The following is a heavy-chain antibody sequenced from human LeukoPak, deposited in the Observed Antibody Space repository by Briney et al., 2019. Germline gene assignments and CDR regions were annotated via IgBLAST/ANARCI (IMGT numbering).Heavy chain of an antibody. D-gene: IGHD4-11*01. CDR3: AGHHGYSKWGYYSDY. V-gene: IGHV4-39*01. J-gene: IGHJ4*02. Sequence: SETLSLTCTVSGGSISSSTYYWAWIRQPPGKELEWIGSIYYSGNTHYNPSLRSRVTISVDTSKNQFSLKLSSVTATDTAIYYCAGHHGYSKWGYYSDYWGQGTLVTVSS. CDR1: GGSISSSTYY. CDR2: IYYSGNT.